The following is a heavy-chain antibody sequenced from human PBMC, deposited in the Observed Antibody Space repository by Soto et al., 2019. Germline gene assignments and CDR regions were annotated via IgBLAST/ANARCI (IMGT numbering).Heavy chain of an antibody. J-gene: IGHJ4*02. CDR1: GFTFRSYA. Sequence: GGSLRLSCAASGFTFRSYAMTWVRQAPGKGLEWVSAISGSGGSTYYADSVKGRFTISRDNSKNTLYLQMNRLRADDTAVYYCARTGCTSCSLDFWGQGTLVTVSS. D-gene: IGHD2-2*01. CDR2: ISGSGGST. CDR3: ARTGCTSCSLDF. V-gene: IGHV3-23*01.